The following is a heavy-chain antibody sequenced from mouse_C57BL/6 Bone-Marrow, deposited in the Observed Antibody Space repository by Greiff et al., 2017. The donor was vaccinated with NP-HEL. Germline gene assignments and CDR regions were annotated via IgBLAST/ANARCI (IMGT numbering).Heavy chain of an antibody. CDR1: GFTFSDYG. J-gene: IGHJ3*01. CDR2: ISNLAYCI. Sequence: EVKVVESGGGLVQPGGSLKLSCAASGFTFSDYGMAWVRQAPRKGPEWVAFISNLAYCIYYADTVTGRFTISRENAKNTLYLEMSSLRSEDTAMYYCARRDYDWFAYWGQGTLVTVSA. D-gene: IGHD2-4*01. CDR3: ARRDYDWFAY. V-gene: IGHV5-15*04.